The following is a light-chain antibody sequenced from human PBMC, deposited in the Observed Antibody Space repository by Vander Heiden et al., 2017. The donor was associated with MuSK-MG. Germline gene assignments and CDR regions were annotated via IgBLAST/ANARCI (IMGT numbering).Light chain of an antibody. V-gene: IGLV3-21*02. Sequence: SVLTPPPSLSVAPGQTARITCGGNNIGSKTGHWYQQKPGQAPVLVVYDESDRPSGSPERFSGSNSGNTATLTISRVEAGDEADYYCQVWDSSSDHVVFGGGTKLTVL. J-gene: IGLJ2*01. CDR3: QVWDSSSDHVV. CDR1: NIGSKT. CDR2: DES.